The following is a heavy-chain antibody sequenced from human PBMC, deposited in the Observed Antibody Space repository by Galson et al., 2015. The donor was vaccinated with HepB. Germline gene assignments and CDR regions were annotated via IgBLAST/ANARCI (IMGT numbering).Heavy chain of an antibody. J-gene: IGHJ3*01. Sequence: SVKVSCKASGYTFTRYGISWVRQAPGQGLEWMGWISAYNGNTNYAQKLQGRVTMTTDTSTSTAYMELRSLRSDDTAVYYCARDPQGYYGSGSYYSIDYWGQGTMVTVSS. CDR3: ARDPQGYYGSGSYYSIDY. V-gene: IGHV1-18*01. D-gene: IGHD3-10*01. CDR2: ISAYNGNT. CDR1: GYTFTRYG.